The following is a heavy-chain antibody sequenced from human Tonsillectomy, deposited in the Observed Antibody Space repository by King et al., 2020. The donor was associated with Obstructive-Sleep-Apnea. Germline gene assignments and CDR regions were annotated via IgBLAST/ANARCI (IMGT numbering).Heavy chain of an antibody. CDR2: IWYDGGNK. CDR1: GFIFSDYG. CDR3: AKVGYGSMTVCDY. D-gene: IGHD3-10*01. V-gene: IGHV3-30*02. J-gene: IGHJ4*02. Sequence: VQLVESGGGVVQPGGSLKLSCAASGFIFSDYGMHWVRQAPGKGLEWVALIWYDGGNKYYADSVKGRFTISKDNSKNTLYLQMNSLIGEDTDVYYCAKVGYGSMTVCDYWGQGTLVTVSS.